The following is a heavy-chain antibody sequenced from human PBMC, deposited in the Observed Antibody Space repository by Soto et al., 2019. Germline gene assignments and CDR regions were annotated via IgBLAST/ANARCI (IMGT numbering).Heavy chain of an antibody. D-gene: IGHD2-21*02. V-gene: IGHV4-39*01. CDR2: IYYSGST. J-gene: IGHJ5*02. Sequence: PSETLSLTCTVSGGSISSSGYVWGWIRQPPGKGLEWIGSIYYSGSTYYNPSLKSRVTVSVDTSKNQFSLKLSSVTAADTAVYYCARHPSDFWFDPWGQGTLVTVSS. CDR3: ARHPSDFWFDP. CDR1: GGSISSSGYV.